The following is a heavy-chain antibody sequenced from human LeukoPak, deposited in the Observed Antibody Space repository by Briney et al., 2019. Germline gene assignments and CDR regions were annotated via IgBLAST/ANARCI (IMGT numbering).Heavy chain of an antibody. V-gene: IGHV3-21*01. J-gene: IGHJ4*02. CDR2: ISSSSSYI. Sequence: GGSLRLSCAASGFTFSSYSMNWVRQAPGKGLEWVSSISSSSSYIYCADSVKGRFTISRDNAKNSLYLQMNSLRAEDTAVYYCARGRSGSYSFDYWGQGTLVTVSS. CDR3: ARGRSGSYSFDY. D-gene: IGHD3-10*01. CDR1: GFTFSSYS.